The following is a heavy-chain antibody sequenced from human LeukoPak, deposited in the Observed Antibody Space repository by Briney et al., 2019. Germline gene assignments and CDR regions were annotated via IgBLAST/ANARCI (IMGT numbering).Heavy chain of an antibody. CDR2: ISGSGGST. CDR3: AKEVVPAANAVSCFDY. CDR1: GFTFNNAW. Sequence: GGSLRLSCAASGFTFNNAWMSWVRQAPGKGLEWVSAISGSGGSTYYADSVKGRFTISRDNSKNTLYLQMNSLRAEDTAVYYCAKEVVPAANAVSCFDYWGQGTLVTVSS. D-gene: IGHD2-2*01. V-gene: IGHV3-23*01. J-gene: IGHJ4*02.